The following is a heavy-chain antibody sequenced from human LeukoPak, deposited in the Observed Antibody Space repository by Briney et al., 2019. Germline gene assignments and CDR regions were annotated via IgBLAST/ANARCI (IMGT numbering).Heavy chain of an antibody. J-gene: IGHJ6*03. Sequence: PSETLSLTCAVYGGSFSGYYWSWIRQPPGKGLEWIGEINHSGSTNYNPSLKSRVTISVDTSKNQFSLKLSSVTAADTAVYYCAKTNKYSSSWYRYYYYMDVWGKGTTVTVSS. CDR1: GGSFSGYY. CDR3: AKTNKYSSSWYRYYYYMDV. CDR2: INHSGST. D-gene: IGHD6-13*01. V-gene: IGHV4-34*01.